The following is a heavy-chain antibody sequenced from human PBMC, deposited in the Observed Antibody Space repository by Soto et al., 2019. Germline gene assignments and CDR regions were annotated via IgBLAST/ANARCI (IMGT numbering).Heavy chain of an antibody. D-gene: IGHD4-4*01. V-gene: IGHV3-74*01. CDR3: ASLGYSNPYYYYYYGMAV. CDR2: INSDGSST. CDR1: GFTFSSYW. J-gene: IGHJ6*02. Sequence: GGSLRLSCAASGFTFSSYWMHWVRQAPGKGLVWVSRINSDGSSTSYADSVKGRFTISRDNAKNTLYLQMNSLRAEDTAVYYCASLGYSNPYYYYYYGMAVWGQGTTVIVSS.